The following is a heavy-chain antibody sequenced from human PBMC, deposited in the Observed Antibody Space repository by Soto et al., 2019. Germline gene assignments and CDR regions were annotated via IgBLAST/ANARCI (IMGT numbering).Heavy chain of an antibody. CDR1: GFSLSDYA. CDR3: ARIKLVEWFFINVDVYDMDV. V-gene: IGHV3-48*02. Sequence: GGSLRLSCVASGFSLSDYAVNWVRQAPGKGLEWVSFISSDSRTIYYADYVEGRFTVYRDNARNSVSLQMDSLRDEDAAVYYCARIKLVEWFFINVDVYDMDVWGQGTMVTVSS. J-gene: IGHJ6*02. CDR2: ISSDSRTI. D-gene: IGHD3-3*01.